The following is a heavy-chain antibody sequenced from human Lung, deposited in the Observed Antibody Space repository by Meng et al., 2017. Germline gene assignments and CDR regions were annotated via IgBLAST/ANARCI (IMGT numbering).Heavy chain of an antibody. CDR2: INPNSGGT. CDR1: GVTVSRYS. J-gene: IGHJ4*02. Sequence: QVQLVQSGAEVNKPGSSVKVACKASGVTVSRYSFSWVRQAPGQGLEWMGRINPNSGGTNFAQKFQGRVIMTRDTSISTAYMELSSLGFDDTAVYYCAKALGWGSSPDYWGQGILVTVSS. D-gene: IGHD2-21*01. CDR3: AKALGWGSSPDY. V-gene: IGHV1-2*06.